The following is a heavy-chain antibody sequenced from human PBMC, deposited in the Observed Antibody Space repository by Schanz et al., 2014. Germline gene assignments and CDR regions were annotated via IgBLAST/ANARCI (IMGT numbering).Heavy chain of an antibody. J-gene: IGHJ4*02. CDR2: IDPNGGAT. Sequence: QVQWVQSGADVKKPGTAVKVSCKASEYTFTRHYMHWVRQAPGQGLEWVGWIDPNGGATNHAQMLQGRVTLTSDTSISTAFMELSGLTSDDTATYFCARARYTGYDCSGYWGQGTLLIVSS. D-gene: IGHD5-12*01. V-gene: IGHV1-2*02. CDR1: EYTFTRHY. CDR3: ARARYTGYDCSGY.